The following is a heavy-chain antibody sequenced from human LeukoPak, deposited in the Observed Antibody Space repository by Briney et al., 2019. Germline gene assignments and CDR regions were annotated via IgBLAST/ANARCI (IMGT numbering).Heavy chain of an antibody. Sequence: PGGSLRLSCAASGFTFNTYDMHWVRQAPGKGLEWVSAISGSGGSTYYADSVKGRFTISRDNSKNTLYLQMNSLRAEDTAVYYCAKGGGYYADAFDIWGQGTMVTVSS. CDR3: AKGGGYYADAFDI. CDR2: ISGSGGST. V-gene: IGHV3-23*01. J-gene: IGHJ3*02. CDR1: GFTFNTYD. D-gene: IGHD1-26*01.